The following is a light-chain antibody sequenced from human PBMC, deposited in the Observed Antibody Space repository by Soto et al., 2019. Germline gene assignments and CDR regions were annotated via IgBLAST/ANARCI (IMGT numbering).Light chain of an antibody. V-gene: IGKV1-5*01. CDR3: QQYNSYSSWT. Sequence: EIQMTQSHSNLSASVEEIVIITRWSSQSISSWLAWYQQKPGKAPKLLIYDASSLESGVPSRFSGSGSGTEFTLTISSLQPDDFATYYCQQYNSYSSWTLGQGTKVDI. J-gene: IGKJ1*01. CDR2: DAS. CDR1: QSISSW.